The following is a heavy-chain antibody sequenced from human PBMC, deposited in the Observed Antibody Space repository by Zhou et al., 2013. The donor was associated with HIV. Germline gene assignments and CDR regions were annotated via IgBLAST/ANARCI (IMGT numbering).Heavy chain of an antibody. D-gene: IGHD2-21*01. CDR1: GGTFSSYA. J-gene: IGHJ6*03. V-gene: IGHV1-69*04. CDR2: IIPILGIA. CDR3: ARARGYCGGDCYYYYMDV. Sequence: QVQLVQSGAEVKKPGSSVKVSCKASGGTFSSYAISWVRQAPGQGLEWMGRIIPILGIANYAQKFQGRVTITADKSTSTAYMELSSLRSEDTAVYYCARARGYCGGDCYYYYMDVWGKGTTGHRLL.